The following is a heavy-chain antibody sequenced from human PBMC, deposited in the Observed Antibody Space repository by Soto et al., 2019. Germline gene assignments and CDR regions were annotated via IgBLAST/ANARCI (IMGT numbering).Heavy chain of an antibody. CDR3: AKDQRFWEWSRGTP. CDR2: IWYDGSIK. J-gene: IGHJ5*02. V-gene: IGHV3-33*06. D-gene: IGHD3-3*01. Sequence: GGSLRLSCAASGFTFSSYGMHWVRQAPGKGLEWVAVIWYDGSIKYYADTVKGRFTISRDNSKNTLYLQMNSRKAEETPVYYCAKDQRFWEWSRGTPWGQGPLVTVSS. CDR1: GFTFSSYG.